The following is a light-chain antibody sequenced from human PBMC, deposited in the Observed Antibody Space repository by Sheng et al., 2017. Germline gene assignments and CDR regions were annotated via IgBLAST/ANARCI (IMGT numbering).Light chain of an antibody. V-gene: IGKV1-12*01. CDR2: VAS. J-gene: IGKJ1*01. CDR1: QDISRW. CDR3: QQYKTYPWT. Sequence: DIQMTQSPSSVSASVGDRVTITCRASQDISRWLAWYQQRPGNAPRLLIYVASTLQTGVPSRFSGSGSGTDFTLTISSLQPDDFASYHCQQYKTYPWTFGQGTKVEIK.